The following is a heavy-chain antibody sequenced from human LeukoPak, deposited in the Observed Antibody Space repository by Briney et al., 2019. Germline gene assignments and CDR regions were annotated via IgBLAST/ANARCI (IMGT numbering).Heavy chain of an antibody. J-gene: IGHJ4*02. D-gene: IGHD3-22*01. V-gene: IGHV3-48*04. CDR2: ISSSSSTI. Sequence: GGSLRLSCAVSGFIFSSYSMNWVRQAPGKGLEWISYISSSSSTIYYADSVKGRFTISRDNAKNSLYLRMNNLRTEDTAVYYCVRDLHRRIYDSSGFYPYWGQGTLVTVSS. CDR3: VRDLHRRIYDSSGFYPY. CDR1: GFIFSSYS.